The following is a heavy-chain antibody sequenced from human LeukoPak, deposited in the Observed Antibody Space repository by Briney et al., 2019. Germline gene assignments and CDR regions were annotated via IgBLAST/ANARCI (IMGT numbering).Heavy chain of an antibody. D-gene: IGHD6-6*01. CDR2: IYYSGST. Sequence: SETLSLTCTVSGGSISSSSYYWGWIRQPPGKGLEWIGSIYYSGSTYYNPSLKSRVTISVDTSKNQFSLKLSSVTAADTAVYYCARDLEYSSSATRWSPVNWFDPWGQGTLVTVSS. V-gene: IGHV4-39*07. CDR3: ARDLEYSSSATRWSPVNWFDP. J-gene: IGHJ5*02. CDR1: GGSISSSSYY.